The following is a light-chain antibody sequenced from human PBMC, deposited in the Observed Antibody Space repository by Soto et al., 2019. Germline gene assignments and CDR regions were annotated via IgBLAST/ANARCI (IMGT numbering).Light chain of an antibody. V-gene: IGKV3-15*01. CDR3: QQYNKWPPYT. CDR2: GAS. CDR1: QRISSN. Sequence: EIVMTQSPATLSVSPGERATLSCRASQRISSNLAWYQQKPGQAPRLLIYGASTRATGIQARFSGSGSGTEFTLTISSLQSEDFAVDYCQQYNKWPPYTFGQGTKLEIK. J-gene: IGKJ2*01.